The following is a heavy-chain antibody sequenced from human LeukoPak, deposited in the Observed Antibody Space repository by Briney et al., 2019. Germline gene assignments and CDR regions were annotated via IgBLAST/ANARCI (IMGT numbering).Heavy chain of an antibody. Sequence: SETLSLTCTVSGGSISSGGYYWSWFRQHPGKGLEWIGYIYYSGSTYYIPSLKSRVTISVDTSKNQFSLNLSSVTAADTAVYYCARVPRGGVRGVIKYYFDYWGQGTLVTVSS. CDR1: GGSISSGGYY. V-gene: IGHV4-31*03. CDR2: IYYSGST. CDR3: ARVPRGGVRGVIKYYFDY. J-gene: IGHJ4*02. D-gene: IGHD3-10*01.